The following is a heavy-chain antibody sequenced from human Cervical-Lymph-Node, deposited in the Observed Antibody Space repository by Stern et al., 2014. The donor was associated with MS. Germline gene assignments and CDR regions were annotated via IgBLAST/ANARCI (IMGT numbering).Heavy chain of an antibody. V-gene: IGHV4-59*01. J-gene: IGHJ5*02. D-gene: IGHD6-19*01. CDR3: ARVGGQWLSLIDP. CDR2: IYYSGST. CDR1: GGSISSYY. Sequence: QLQLQESGPGLVKPSETLSLTCTVSGGSISSYYWSWIRQPPGKGLKWIGYIYYSGSTNYNPSLKSRVTISVDTSKNQFSLKLSSVTAADTAVYYCARVGGQWLSLIDPWGQGTLVTVSS.